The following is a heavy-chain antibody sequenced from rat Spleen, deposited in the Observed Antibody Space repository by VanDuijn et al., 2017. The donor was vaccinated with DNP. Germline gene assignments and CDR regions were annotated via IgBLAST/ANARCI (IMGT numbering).Heavy chain of an antibody. D-gene: IGHD3-1*01. Sequence: EVQLVESGGGLVQPGRSLKLSCTASGFTFRNYDMAWVRQAPTKGLEWVASINTGGGNTYYRDSVKGRFTISRDNAKSTHYLQMDSLRSEDTATYYCTTAYYAAPRGFAYWGQGTLVTVSS. CDR1: GFTFRNYD. J-gene: IGHJ3*01. V-gene: IGHV5S23*01. CDR3: TTAYYAAPRGFAY. CDR2: INTGGGNT.